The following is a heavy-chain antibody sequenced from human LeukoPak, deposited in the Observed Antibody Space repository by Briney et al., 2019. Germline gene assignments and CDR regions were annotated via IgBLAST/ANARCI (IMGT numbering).Heavy chain of an antibody. CDR1: GFTFSSYS. CDR2: ISSSSSYI. CDR3: PRDGRPIARASIAAAGTGLYGMDG. V-gene: IGHV3-21*01. J-gene: IGHJ6*02. Sequence: GGSLRLSCAASGFTFSSYSMNWVRQAPGKGLEWVSSISSSSSYIYYADSVKGRFTISRDNAKSSLYLQMNSLRAEDTAVYYCPRDGRPIARASIAAAGTGLYGMDGWGQETTLTDS. D-gene: IGHD6-13*01.